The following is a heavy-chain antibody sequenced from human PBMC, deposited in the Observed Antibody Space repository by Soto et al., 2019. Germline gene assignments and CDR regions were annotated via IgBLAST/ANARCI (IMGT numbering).Heavy chain of an antibody. CDR2: INPSGGST. V-gene: IGHV1-46*03. J-gene: IGHJ3*02. Sequence: ASVKVSCKASGYTFTIYYMHWVRQAPGQGLEWMGIINPSGGSTSYAQKFQGRVTMTRDTSTSTVYMELSSLRSEDTAVYYCARDIPTVTTEWSAFDIWGQGTMVTVSS. CDR3: ARDIPTVTTEWSAFDI. CDR1: GYTFTIYY. D-gene: IGHD4-17*01.